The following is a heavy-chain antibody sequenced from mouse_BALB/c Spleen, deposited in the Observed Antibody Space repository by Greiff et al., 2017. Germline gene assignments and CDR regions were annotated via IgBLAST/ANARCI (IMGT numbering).Heavy chain of an antibody. CDR2: IYPGDGDT. V-gene: IGHV1-80*01. Sequence: QVQLKESGAELVRPGSSVKISCKASGYAFSSYWMNWVKQRPGQGLEWIGQIYPGDGDTNYNGKFKGKATLTADKSSSTAYMQLSSLTSEDSAVYFCARSRYGNWDYYAMDYWGQGTSVTVSS. D-gene: IGHD2-10*02. CDR1: GYAFSSYW. J-gene: IGHJ4*01. CDR3: ARSRYGNWDYYAMDY.